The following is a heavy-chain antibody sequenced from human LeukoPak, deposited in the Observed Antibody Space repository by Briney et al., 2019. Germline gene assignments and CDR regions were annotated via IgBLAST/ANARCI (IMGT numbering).Heavy chain of an antibody. CDR2: ISGSGGST. D-gene: IGHD5-18*01. CDR1: GFTFSNYA. Sequence: GGSLRLACAASGFTFSNYAMSWARQAPGKGLEWVSAISGSGGSTYYADSVKGRFTISRDNSKNTLYLQMNSLRAEDTAVYYCTKGTIWLPFDYWGQGTLVTVSS. CDR3: TKGTIWLPFDY. V-gene: IGHV3-23*01. J-gene: IGHJ4*02.